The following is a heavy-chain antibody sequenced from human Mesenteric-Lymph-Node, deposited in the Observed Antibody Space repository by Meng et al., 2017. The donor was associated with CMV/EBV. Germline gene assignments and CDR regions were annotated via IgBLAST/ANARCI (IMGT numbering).Heavy chain of an antibody. CDR1: GFTFSSYS. Sequence: GGSLRLSCAASGFTFSSYSMNRVRQAPGKGLEWVSSISSSSSYIYYADSVKGRFTISREDAKNSLYLQMNSLRAGDTAVYYCARGGIWGSPDAFDIWGQGTMVTVSS. J-gene: IGHJ3*02. D-gene: IGHD2-15*01. CDR3: ARGGIWGSPDAFDI. CDR2: ISSSSSYI. V-gene: IGHV3-21*01.